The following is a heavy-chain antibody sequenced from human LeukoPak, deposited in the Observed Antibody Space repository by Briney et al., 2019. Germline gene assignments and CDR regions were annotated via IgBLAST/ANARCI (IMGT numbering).Heavy chain of an antibody. Sequence: PGGSLRLSCAASRFTFSSYSMNWVRQAPGKGLEWVSSISSSSSYIYYADSVKGRFTISRDNAKNSLYLQMNSLRAEDTAVYYCARDEGSGPDYWGQGTLVTVSS. CDR1: RFTFSSYS. J-gene: IGHJ4*02. CDR3: ARDEGSGPDY. D-gene: IGHD2-15*01. V-gene: IGHV3-21*01. CDR2: ISSSSSYI.